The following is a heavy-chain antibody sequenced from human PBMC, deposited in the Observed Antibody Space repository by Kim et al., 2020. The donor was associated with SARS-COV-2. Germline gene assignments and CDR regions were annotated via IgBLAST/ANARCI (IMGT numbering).Heavy chain of an antibody. CDR2: ISGSGGST. J-gene: IGHJ6*02. CDR1: GFTFSSYA. Sequence: GGSLRLSCAASGFTFSSYAMSWVRQAPGKGLEWVSAISGSGGSTYYADSVKGRFTISRDNSKNTLYLQMNSLRAEDTAVYYCAKDRGWGPMIVVVITLDYYYGMDVWGQGTTVTVSS. CDR3: AKDRGWGPMIVVVITLDYYYGMDV. D-gene: IGHD3-22*01. V-gene: IGHV3-23*01.